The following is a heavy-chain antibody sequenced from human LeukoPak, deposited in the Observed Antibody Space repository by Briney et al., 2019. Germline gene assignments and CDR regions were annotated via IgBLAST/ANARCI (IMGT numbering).Heavy chain of an antibody. CDR1: GISLSNYG. CDR2: ISGSGGST. V-gene: IGHV3-23*01. Sequence: GGSLRLSCAVSGISLSNYGMSWVRQAPGKGLEWVAGISGSGGSTNYADSVKGRFTISRDNPKNTLYLQMNRLRAEDTAVYFCAKRGVVIRVILVGFHKEAYYFESWGQGALVTVSS. D-gene: IGHD3/OR15-3a*01. J-gene: IGHJ4*02. CDR3: AKRGVVIRVILVGFHKEAYYFES.